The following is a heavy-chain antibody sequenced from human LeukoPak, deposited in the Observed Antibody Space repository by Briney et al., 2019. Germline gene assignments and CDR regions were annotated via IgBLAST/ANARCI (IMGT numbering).Heavy chain of an antibody. Sequence: SETLSLTCTVSGGSFRSYYWSWIRQTPGKGLEWIGYIYCTGSTDYNPSLESQVTISLDTSKDRFSLKLSSVTAADTAVYYCARLWTNQMYHFDYWGQGTLVTVSS. CDR2: IYCTGST. D-gene: IGHD3/OR15-3a*01. V-gene: IGHV4-59*08. J-gene: IGHJ4*02. CDR1: GGSFRSYY. CDR3: ARLWTNQMYHFDY.